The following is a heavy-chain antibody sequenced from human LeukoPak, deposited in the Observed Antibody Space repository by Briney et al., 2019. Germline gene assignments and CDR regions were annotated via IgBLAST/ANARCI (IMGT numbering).Heavy chain of an antibody. Sequence: ASVKVSCKASGYTFTSYDINWVRQATGQGLEWMGWMNPNSGNTGYAQKFQGRVTMTRNTSISTAYMELSSLRSEDTAVYYCARIRPDGSGSYPPNWFDPWGQGTLVTVSS. J-gene: IGHJ5*02. CDR1: GYTFTSYD. V-gene: IGHV1-8*01. CDR3: ARIRPDGSGSYPPNWFDP. D-gene: IGHD3-10*01. CDR2: MNPNSGNT.